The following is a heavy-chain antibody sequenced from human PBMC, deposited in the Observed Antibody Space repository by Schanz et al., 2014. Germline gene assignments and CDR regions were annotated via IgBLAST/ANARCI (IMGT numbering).Heavy chain of an antibody. CDR1: GGSISRYY. CDR2: IYYSGST. Sequence: QVQLQVSGPGLVKPSETLSLTCTVSGGSISRYYWSWIRQPPGKGLEWIGYIYYSGSTNYNPSLKSRVTISVDTSKNQFSLKLSSVTAADTAVYYCARAEINSGYARYYYGMDVWGQGTTVTVSS. D-gene: IGHD5-12*01. J-gene: IGHJ6*02. CDR3: ARAEINSGYARYYYGMDV. V-gene: IGHV4-59*01.